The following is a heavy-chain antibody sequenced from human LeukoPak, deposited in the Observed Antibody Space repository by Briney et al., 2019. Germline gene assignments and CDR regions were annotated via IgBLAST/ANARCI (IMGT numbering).Heavy chain of an antibody. V-gene: IGHV3-23*01. J-gene: IGHJ4*02. CDR3: TRRRWLQSLDY. Sequence: GGSLRLSCAASGFTFSSYAMSWVRQAPGKGLEWVSAISGSGGSTYYADSVKGRFTISRDNAKNSLYLQMNSLRAEDTAVYYCTRRRWLQSLDYWGQGTLVTVSS. D-gene: IGHD5-24*01. CDR1: GFTFSSYA. CDR2: ISGSGGST.